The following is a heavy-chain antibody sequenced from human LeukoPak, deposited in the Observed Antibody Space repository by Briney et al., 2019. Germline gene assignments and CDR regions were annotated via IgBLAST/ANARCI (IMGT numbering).Heavy chain of an antibody. CDR1: GFAFSSYG. Sequence: GGSLRLSCAASGFAFSSYGMHWVRQAPGKGLEWVAVISYDGSNKYYADSVKGRFTISGDNSKNTLYLQMNSLRAEDTAVYYCAKSWLRRSGSYYGDDYYFDYWGQGTLVTVSS. CDR2: ISYDGSNK. CDR3: AKSWLRRSGSYYGDDYYFDY. D-gene: IGHD1-26*01. V-gene: IGHV3-30*18. J-gene: IGHJ4*02.